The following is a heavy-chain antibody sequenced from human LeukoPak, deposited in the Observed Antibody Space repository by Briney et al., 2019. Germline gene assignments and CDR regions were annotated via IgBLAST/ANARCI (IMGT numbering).Heavy chain of an antibody. CDR1: GFAFSSYA. V-gene: IGHV3-23*01. J-gene: IGHJ4*02. D-gene: IGHD3-3*01. Sequence: GGSLRLSCAASGFAFSSYAMSWVRQAPGKGLKWVSAISGSGGSTYYADSVKGRFTISRDNSKNTLYLQMNSLGAEDTAVYYCAKSYDFWSGYQYYFDYWGQGTLVTVSS. CDR2: ISGSGGST. CDR3: AKSYDFWSGYQYYFDY.